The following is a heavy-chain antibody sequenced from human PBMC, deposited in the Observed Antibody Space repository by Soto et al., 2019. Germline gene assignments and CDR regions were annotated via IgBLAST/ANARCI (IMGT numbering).Heavy chain of an antibody. CDR3: ASPKIAFYNWFDP. D-gene: IGHD3-3*02. J-gene: IGHJ5*02. Sequence: SETLSLTCTGSGGSIITSRYYWVWIRQPPGKGLEWIGSIYYSGSTYYNPSLKSRVTISVDTSKNQFSLKLSSVTAADTAVYYCASPKIAFYNWFDPWGQGTLVTVS. CDR2: IYYSGST. CDR1: GGSIITSRYY. V-gene: IGHV4-39*01.